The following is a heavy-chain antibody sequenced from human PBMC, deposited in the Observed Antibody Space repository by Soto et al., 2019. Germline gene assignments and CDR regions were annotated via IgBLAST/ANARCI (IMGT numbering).Heavy chain of an antibody. D-gene: IGHD3-16*01. CDR3: AKDFWLGGLDGGTYNYYGRDA. J-gene: IGHJ6*02. CDR1: GFTLSSYG. Sequence: PGGSLRLSCAVSGFTLSSYGMHWVRQAPGKGLEWVAVISYDGSNKYYADSVKGRFTISRDNSKNTLYLQMNSLRAEHTAVYYCAKDFWLGGLDGGTYNYYGRDAWGQGTTVTVAS. CDR2: ISYDGSNK. V-gene: IGHV3-30*18.